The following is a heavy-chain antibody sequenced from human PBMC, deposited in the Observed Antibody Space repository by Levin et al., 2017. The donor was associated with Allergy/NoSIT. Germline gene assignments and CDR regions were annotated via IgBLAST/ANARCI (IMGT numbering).Heavy chain of an antibody. J-gene: IGHJ6*02. CDR3: ASDWYCSSTSPDNLEVGGCLGMDV. CDR2: ISGEHGET. D-gene: IGHD2-2*01. Sequence: PGESLKISCKASGYTFSRYGISWVRQAPGQGLEWMGWISGEHGETKSPKKFQGRVTMTTDTSTTTAYMEVRSLTSDDTAIYYCASDWYCSSTSPDNLEVGGCLGMDVWGRGTTVTVSS. V-gene: IGHV1-18*01. CDR1: GYTFSRYG.